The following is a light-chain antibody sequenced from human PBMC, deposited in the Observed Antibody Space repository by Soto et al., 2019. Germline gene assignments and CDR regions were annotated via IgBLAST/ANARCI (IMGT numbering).Light chain of an antibody. CDR3: QQYAGWPRT. CDR1: QSIGTN. Sequence: ETVMTQSPATLSVSPGDRVTLSCRASQSIGTNLLWLQQSPGQPPRLLISGASDRVAGVPDRFSGSGSGTDFTLTISGLQSEDCEVYYCQQYAGWPRTFGQGTKLAIK. J-gene: IGKJ2*01. V-gene: IGKV3-15*01. CDR2: GAS.